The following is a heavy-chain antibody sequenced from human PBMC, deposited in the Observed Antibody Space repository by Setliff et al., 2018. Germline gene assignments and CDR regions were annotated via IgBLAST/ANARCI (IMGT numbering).Heavy chain of an antibody. D-gene: IGHD1-26*01. V-gene: IGHV3-30-3*01. CDR2: ISYDGSNK. CDR1: GFTFSSYA. J-gene: IGHJ3*02. CDR3: AKESVGATFYSAFDI. Sequence: GGSLRLSCAASGFTFSSYAMHWVRQAPGKGLEWVAVISYDGSNKYYADSVKGRFTISRDNSKNTLYLQMNSLRAEDMALYYCAKESVGATFYSAFDIWGQGTMVTVSS.